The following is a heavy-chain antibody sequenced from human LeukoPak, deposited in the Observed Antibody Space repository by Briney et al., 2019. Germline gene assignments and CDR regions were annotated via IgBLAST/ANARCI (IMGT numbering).Heavy chain of an antibody. CDR1: GFTFSKYG. CDR3: ARDLEDAYYGSGSYLDY. CDR2: IRYDGSKE. J-gene: IGHJ4*02. D-gene: IGHD3-10*01. V-gene: IGHV3-33*01. Sequence: GKSLRLSCEVSGFTFSKYGMHWVRQAPGKGLKWVSTIRYDGSKEYYADSVRGRFTISRDNSGNTLFLQMNSLGAEDTAVYFCARDLEDAYYGSGSYLDYWGQGTLVTVSS.